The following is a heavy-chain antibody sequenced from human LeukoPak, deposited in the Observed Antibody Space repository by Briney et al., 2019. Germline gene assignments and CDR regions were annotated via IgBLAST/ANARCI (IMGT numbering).Heavy chain of an antibody. J-gene: IGHJ4*02. CDR1: GGSISSYY. CDR3: ARVGSGWYDFDY. V-gene: IGHV4-4*07. D-gene: IGHD6-19*01. CDR2: IYTSGST. Sequence: SQTLSLTCTVSGGSISSYYCGCIRQPAGKGLECIGRIYTSGSTNYNPSPKSRVTMPVATSKNQFSLKLNSVTAADTAVYYCARVGSGWYDFDYWGQGTLVTVSS.